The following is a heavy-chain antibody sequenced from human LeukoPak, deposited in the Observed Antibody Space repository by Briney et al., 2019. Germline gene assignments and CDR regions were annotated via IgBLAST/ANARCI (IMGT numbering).Heavy chain of an antibody. Sequence: PSETLSLTCTVSGYSISSGYYWGWIRQPPGQGLGWIGSIYHSGSTYYNPSLKSRVTMSVDTSKNHFSLQLTSVTAADTAVYYCARGVNWGLPFDFWGQGALVTVSS. CDR3: ARGVNWGLPFDF. CDR1: GYSISSGYY. CDR2: IYHSGST. J-gene: IGHJ4*02. D-gene: IGHD7-27*01. V-gene: IGHV4-38-2*02.